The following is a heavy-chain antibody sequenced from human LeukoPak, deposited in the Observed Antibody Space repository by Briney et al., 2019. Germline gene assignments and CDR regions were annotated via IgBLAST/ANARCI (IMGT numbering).Heavy chain of an antibody. CDR3: ARDPIETLNYDILTGYLDY. D-gene: IGHD3-9*01. J-gene: IGHJ4*02. CDR1: GFTFSSYG. CDR2: IWYDGSNR. Sequence: HPGRSLRLSCAASGFTFSSYGMHWVRQAPGKGLEWVAVIWYDGSNRYYADSVKGRFIIYRDNSKTTLYLQMNSLRAEDTAVYYCARDPIETLNYDILTGYLDYWGRGALVTVSS. V-gene: IGHV3-33*01.